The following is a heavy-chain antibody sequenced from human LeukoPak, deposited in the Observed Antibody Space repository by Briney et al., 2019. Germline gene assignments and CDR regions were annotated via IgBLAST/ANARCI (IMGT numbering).Heavy chain of an antibody. J-gene: IGHJ6*03. CDR1: GFTFSNYN. Sequence: GGSLRLSCAASGFTFSNYNMNWVRQAPGKGLEWVSYISSSRSIIFYAGSVKGRFTISRDNAKNSLYLQMNSLRDEDTAVYYCARDGRYYDFWNAYSNYYYYMDVWGKGTTVTVSS. V-gene: IGHV3-48*02. CDR2: ISSSRSII. CDR3: ARDGRYYDFWNAYSNYYYYMDV. D-gene: IGHD3-3*01.